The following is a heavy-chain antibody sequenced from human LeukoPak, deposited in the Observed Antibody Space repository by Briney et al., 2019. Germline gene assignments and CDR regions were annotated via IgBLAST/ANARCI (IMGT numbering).Heavy chain of an antibody. D-gene: IGHD7-27*01. CDR1: GYTFINNA. Sequence: ASVKVSCKASGYTFINNAISWVRQAPGQGLEWMGWISTFNGLTTSPQKLQGRVTMTTDTSTSTAYMELRSLRSDDTAVYYCARDPSNWGSTDYWGQGTLVTVSS. J-gene: IGHJ4*02. CDR2: ISTFNGLT. CDR3: ARDPSNWGSTDY. V-gene: IGHV1-18*01.